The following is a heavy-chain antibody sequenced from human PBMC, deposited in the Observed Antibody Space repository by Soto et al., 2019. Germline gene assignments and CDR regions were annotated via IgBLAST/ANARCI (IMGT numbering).Heavy chain of an antibody. CDR3: ARDRKYYDNSAAAPPVWFDP. J-gene: IGHJ5*02. CDR1: GYYFTSSW. V-gene: IGHV5-10-1*01. Sequence: GESLKISCKGSGYYFTSSWISWVRQMPGKGLEWMGRIDPSDSYTNYSPSFQGHVTISADKSISTAYLQWSSLKASDTAMYYCARDRKYYDNSAAAPPVWFDPWSQGTLVTVSS. CDR2: IDPSDSYT. D-gene: IGHD3-22*01.